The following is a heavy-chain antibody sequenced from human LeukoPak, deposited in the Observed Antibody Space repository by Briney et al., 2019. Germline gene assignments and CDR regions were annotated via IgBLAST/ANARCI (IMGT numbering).Heavy chain of an antibody. CDR3: ATRGDLSWFGALRH. J-gene: IGHJ4*02. Sequence: PGGSLRLSCVVSGFTSEFTFSDFEMYWVRQAPGKGLEWVSYISSSGSTKYYADSVKGRFTISRDNAKNSLFLQMNSLRAEDTAVYYCATRGDLSWFGALRHWSQGTLVTVSS. V-gene: IGHV3-48*03. CDR2: ISSSGSTK. D-gene: IGHD3-16*02. CDR1: GFTSEFTFSDFE.